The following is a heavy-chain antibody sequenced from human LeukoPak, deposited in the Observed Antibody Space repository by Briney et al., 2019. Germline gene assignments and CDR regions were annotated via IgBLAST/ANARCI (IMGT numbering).Heavy chain of an antibody. Sequence: GGSLRLSCAASGFTFSSYAMHWVRQAPGKGLEWVAVISYDGSNKYYAGSVKGRFTISRDNSKNTLYLQMNSLRAEDTAVYYCASAVWFGELAGALDYWGQGTLVTVSS. CDR3: ASAVWFGELAGALDY. V-gene: IGHV3-30*04. J-gene: IGHJ4*02. CDR1: GFTFSSYA. CDR2: ISYDGSNK. D-gene: IGHD3-10*01.